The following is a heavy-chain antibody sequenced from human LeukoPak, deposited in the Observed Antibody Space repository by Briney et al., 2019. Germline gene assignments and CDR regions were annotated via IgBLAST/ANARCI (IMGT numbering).Heavy chain of an antibody. J-gene: IGHJ5*02. V-gene: IGHV4-59*01. CDR3: ARAHSSGWPHMFDP. CDR2: IYYSGST. Sequence: PETLSLTCTVSGGSISTYSWTWIRPPPGKGLEWIGNIYYSGSTNYNPSLRSLVTISIDTSKNQFSLKVSSVTAADTAVYYCARAHSSGWPHMFDPWGQGTLVTVPS. CDR1: GGSISTYS. D-gene: IGHD6-19*01.